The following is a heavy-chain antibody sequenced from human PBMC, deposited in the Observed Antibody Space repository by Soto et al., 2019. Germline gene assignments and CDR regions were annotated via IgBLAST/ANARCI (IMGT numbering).Heavy chain of an antibody. V-gene: IGHV3-23*01. CDR2: ISASGGST. CDR1: GFSFSTYG. J-gene: IGHJ4*02. Sequence: GGSLRLSCAASGFSFSTYGMSWFRQAPGKGLEWVSTISASGGSTYYADSVKGRFTISRDISQNTLYLQMNSLRAEDTALYYCAKDRSESSSWGQGTLVTVSS. D-gene: IGHD6-6*01. CDR3: AKDRSESSS.